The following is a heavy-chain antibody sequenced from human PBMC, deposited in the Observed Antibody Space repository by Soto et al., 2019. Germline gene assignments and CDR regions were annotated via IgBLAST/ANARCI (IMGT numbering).Heavy chain of an antibody. CDR2: ISYDGSNK. CDR3: AKDSPVADY. Sequence: GGSLKLSCAASGFTFSDYGMHWVRQAPGRGLEWVAVISYDGSNKYYADSVKGRFTISRDDSKNTLYLQMNSLRTEDTALYYCAKDSPVADYWGQGTLVTVSS. CDR1: GFTFSDYG. J-gene: IGHJ4*02. D-gene: IGHD6-19*01. V-gene: IGHV3-30*18.